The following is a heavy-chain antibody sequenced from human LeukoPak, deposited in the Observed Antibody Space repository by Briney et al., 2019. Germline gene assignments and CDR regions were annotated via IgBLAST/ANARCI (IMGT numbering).Heavy chain of an antibody. CDR1: GKTLTELS. CDR2: FDPENGDT. D-gene: IGHD2-2*01. CDR3: AREISSTSDYYFDN. Sequence: GASVKVSCKVSGKTLTELSIHWVRQATGKGLEWMGGFDPENGDTIYAQNFEGRVTMTEDTSIDTAYMELSSLRSEDTAVYYCAREISSTSDYYFDNWGQGTLVTVSS. J-gene: IGHJ4*02. V-gene: IGHV1-24*01.